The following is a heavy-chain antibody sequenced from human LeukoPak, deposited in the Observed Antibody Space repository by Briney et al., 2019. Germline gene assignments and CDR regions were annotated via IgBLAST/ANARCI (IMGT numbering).Heavy chain of an antibody. Sequence: SETLSLTCTVSGGSISSYYWSWIRHPPGKGLEWIGYINYRGSTDYTPSLTSRVTFSVYTSKNKFSLRLTSVTAADTAVYYCGRRTYYDTLTGYNYWYFDLWGRGTLVTVSS. CDR1: GGSISSYY. V-gene: IGHV4-59*01. D-gene: IGHD3-9*01. J-gene: IGHJ2*01. CDR3: GRRTYYDTLTGYNYWYFDL. CDR2: INYRGST.